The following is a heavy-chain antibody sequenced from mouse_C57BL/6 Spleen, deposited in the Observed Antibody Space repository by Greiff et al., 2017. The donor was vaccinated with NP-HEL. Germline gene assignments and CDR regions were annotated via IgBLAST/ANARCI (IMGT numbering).Heavy chain of an antibody. CDR3: ARDPVVGYVDY. J-gene: IGHJ2*01. CDR2: INPYNGGT. V-gene: IGHV1-19*01. Sequence: EVQLQQSGPVLVKPGASVKMSCKASGYTFTDYYMNWVKQSHGKSLEWIGVINPYNGGTSYNQKFKGKATLTVDKSSSTAYMELNSLTSEDSAVYYCARDPVVGYVDYWGQGTTLTVSS. CDR1: GYTFTDYY. D-gene: IGHD1-1*01.